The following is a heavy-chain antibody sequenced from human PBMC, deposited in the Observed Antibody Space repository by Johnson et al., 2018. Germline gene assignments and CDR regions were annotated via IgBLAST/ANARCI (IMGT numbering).Heavy chain of an antibody. Sequence: VQLVESGGGLVQPGGSMRLSCAASGFTFSSYWMSWVRQAPGKGLEWVANIKPDGSEKYYVDAVKGQFTISRDNAKNSLYLQLNSLRAEDTGVYYCAREGYSYDLDIWGQGTMVTVSS. CDR1: GFTFSSYW. D-gene: IGHD5-18*01. J-gene: IGHJ3*02. CDR3: AREGYSYDLDI. V-gene: IGHV3-7*01. CDR2: IKPDGSEK.